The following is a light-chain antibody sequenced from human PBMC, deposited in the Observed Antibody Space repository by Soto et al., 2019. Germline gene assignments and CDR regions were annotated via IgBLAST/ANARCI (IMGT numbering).Light chain of an antibody. CDR2: EVS. CDR1: SSDVGRYNY. J-gene: IGLJ1*01. CDR3: SSYATSSTLV. Sequence: QSVLAQPASVSGSPGQSITISCTGTSSDVGRYNYVAWYQQHPGKAPKVLILEVSNRPSGVSSRFSGSKSGNTASLNISGLQAEDEADYYCSSYATSSTLVFGTGTKVTVL. V-gene: IGLV2-14*01.